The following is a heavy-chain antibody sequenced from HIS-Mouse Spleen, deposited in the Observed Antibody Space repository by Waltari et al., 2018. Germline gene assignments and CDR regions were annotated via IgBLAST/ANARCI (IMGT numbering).Heavy chain of an antibody. J-gene: IGHJ4*02. Sequence: QVQLQPWGAGRWQPSETLSLTCAANGGSCGGYYSSWFRQPPGKGLEWIGESNHSGSTNYNPSLKSRVTISVDTSKNQFSLKLSSVTAADTAVYYCARGRGYGGNSYFDYWGQGTLVTVSS. CDR3: ARGRGYGGNSYFDY. CDR1: GGSCGGYY. D-gene: IGHD2-21*02. V-gene: IGHV4-34*01. CDR2: SNHSGST.